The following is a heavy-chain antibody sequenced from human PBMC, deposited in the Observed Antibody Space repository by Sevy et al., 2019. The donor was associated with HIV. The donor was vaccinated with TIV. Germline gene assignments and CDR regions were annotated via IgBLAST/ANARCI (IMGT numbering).Heavy chain of an antibody. J-gene: IGHJ4*02. V-gene: IGHV1-69*13. Sequence: GPSVKVSCKASGGIFKSYGISWVRQAPGQGLEWMGGIIPILNTVHYAQKFQGRVTITADESTKTAYMELSSLRSEETAVYYCVRGGGNGWYYFDYWGQETLVTVSS. D-gene: IGHD6-19*01. CDR2: IIPILNTV. CDR1: GGIFKSYG. CDR3: VRGGGNGWYYFDY.